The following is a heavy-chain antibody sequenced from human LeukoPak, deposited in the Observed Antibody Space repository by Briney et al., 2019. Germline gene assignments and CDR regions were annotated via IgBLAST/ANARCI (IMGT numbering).Heavy chain of an antibody. CDR1: GFTFSSYA. D-gene: IGHD3-9*01. J-gene: IGHJ4*02. CDR3: ARDRILTGLTTGFDY. V-gene: IGHV3-64*01. Sequence: PGGSLRLSCAASGFTFSSYAMSWVRQAPGKGLEYVSAISNNGGSTYYANSVKGRFTISRDNSKNTLYLQMGSLRAEDMAVYYCARDRILTGLTTGFDYWGQGTLVTVSS. CDR2: ISNNGGST.